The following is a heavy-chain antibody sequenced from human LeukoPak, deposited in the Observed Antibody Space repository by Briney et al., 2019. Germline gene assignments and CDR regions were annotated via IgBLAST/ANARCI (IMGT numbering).Heavy chain of an antibody. V-gene: IGHV3-74*01. CDR1: GFTFSSYW. J-gene: IGHJ4*02. Sequence: GGSLRLSCAASGFTFSSYWMHWVRQAPGKGPVWVSRTNGDGSSTTYADSVKGRFTTSRDNARNTLYLQMNSLRAEDTAVYYCTRVGQAGYSGCPLDYWGQGTQVTVSS. CDR2: TNGDGSST. CDR3: TRVGQAGYSGCPLDY. D-gene: IGHD5-12*01.